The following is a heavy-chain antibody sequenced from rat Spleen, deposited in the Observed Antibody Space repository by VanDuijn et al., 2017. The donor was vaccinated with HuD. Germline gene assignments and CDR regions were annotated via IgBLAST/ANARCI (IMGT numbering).Heavy chain of an antibody. J-gene: IGHJ3*01. D-gene: IGHD4-4*01. Sequence: EVQLVESDGGLVQPGRSLKLSCAASGFIFSDYYMAWVRQAPTKGLEWVASINPGGFNTYYRDSVKGRFTVSRDNSKSTLYLQVDSLRSEDTATYYCARQDTSGFSNWFGYWGQGTLVTVSS. V-gene: IGHV5-25*01. CDR1: GFIFSDYY. CDR3: ARQDTSGFSNWFGY. CDR2: INPGGFNT.